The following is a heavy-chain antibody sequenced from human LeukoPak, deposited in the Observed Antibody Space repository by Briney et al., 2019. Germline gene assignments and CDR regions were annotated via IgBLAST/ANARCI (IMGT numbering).Heavy chain of an antibody. CDR3: ARVDCSGGSCYGDY. V-gene: IGHV1-18*01. J-gene: IGHJ4*02. Sequence: GASVKVSCKASGYTSTSYGIGWVRQAPGQGLEWMGWISAYNGNTNYAQKLRGRVTMTTDTSTSTAYMELRSLRSDDTAVYYCARVDCSGGSCYGDYWGQGTLVTVSS. CDR1: GYTSTSYG. D-gene: IGHD2-15*01. CDR2: ISAYNGNT.